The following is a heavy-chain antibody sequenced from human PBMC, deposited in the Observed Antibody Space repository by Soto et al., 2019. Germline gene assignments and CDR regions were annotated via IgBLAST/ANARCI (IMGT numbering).Heavy chain of an antibody. CDR1: GYTFTSYD. CDR2: MNPNSGNT. D-gene: IGHD5-12*01. J-gene: IGHJ4*02. CDR3: ARGDSGYYLAIDH. Sequence: QVQLVQSGAEVKKPGASVKVSSKASGYTFTSYDINWVRQATGQGLEWMGWMNPNSGNTAYAQKFQGRVTMTRNTSMSTAYMELSSLTSEDTAVYYCARGDSGYYLAIDHWGQGTLVTVSS. V-gene: IGHV1-8*01.